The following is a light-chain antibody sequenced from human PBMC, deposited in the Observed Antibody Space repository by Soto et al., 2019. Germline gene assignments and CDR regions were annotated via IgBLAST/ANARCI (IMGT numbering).Light chain of an antibody. CDR1: QSLDNY. CDR3: QQRGHWPS. CDR2: DAS. Sequence: EIMLTQSPATLSLSPGERATLSCRASQSLDNYLAWYQHKPGQAPRLLIYDASTRATDIPPRFSGSGSGTDFTLTISSLEPEDFAVYYCQQRGHWPSFGGGTKVEIK. J-gene: IGKJ4*01. V-gene: IGKV3-11*01.